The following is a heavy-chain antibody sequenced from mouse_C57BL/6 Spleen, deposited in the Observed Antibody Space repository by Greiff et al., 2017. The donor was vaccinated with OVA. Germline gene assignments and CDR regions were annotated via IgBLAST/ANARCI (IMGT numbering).Heavy chain of an antibody. Sequence: EVQLQQSGPGLVKPSQSLSLTCSVTGYSITSGYYWNWIRQFPGNKLEWMGYISYDGSNNYNPSLKNRISITRDTSKNQFFLKLNSVTTEDTATYYCARVRVYGSSLYYAMDYWGQGTSVTVSS. CDR3: ARVRVYGSSLYYAMDY. CDR2: ISYDGSN. D-gene: IGHD1-1*01. CDR1: GYSITSGYY. J-gene: IGHJ4*01. V-gene: IGHV3-6*01.